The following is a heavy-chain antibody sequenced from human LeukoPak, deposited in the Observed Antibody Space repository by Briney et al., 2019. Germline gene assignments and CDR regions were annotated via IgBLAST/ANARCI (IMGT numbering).Heavy chain of an antibody. CDR3: ARGPHERSGYPDD. V-gene: IGHV1-8*01. D-gene: IGHD3-22*01. CDR1: GYTFTSYD. J-gene: IGHJ4*02. CDR2: MIPNSGNT. Sequence: ASVKVSCKASGYTFTSYDINWVRQATGQGLEWMGWMIPNSGNTGYAQKFQGRVTMTRNTSISTAYMELRRLRSDDTAVYYCARGPHERSGYPDDWGRGTLVTVSS.